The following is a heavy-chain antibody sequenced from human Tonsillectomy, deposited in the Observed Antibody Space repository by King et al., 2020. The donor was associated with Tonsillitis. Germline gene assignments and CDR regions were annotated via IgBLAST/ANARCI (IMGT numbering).Heavy chain of an antibody. Sequence: VQLVESGGGLVQPGRSLRLSCAASGFTFDDYAMHWVRQAPGKGLEWVSGISWNSGSIGYADSVKGRFTISRDNAKNSLYLQMNSLRAEDTALYYCAKARRYCSSTSCYDDAFDIWGQGTMVTVSS. J-gene: IGHJ3*02. CDR1: GFTFDDYA. V-gene: IGHV3-9*01. CDR2: ISWNSGSI. D-gene: IGHD2-2*01. CDR3: AKARRYCSSTSCYDDAFDI.